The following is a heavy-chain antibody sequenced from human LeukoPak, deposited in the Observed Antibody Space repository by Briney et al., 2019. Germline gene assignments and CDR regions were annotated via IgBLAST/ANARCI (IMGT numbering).Heavy chain of an antibody. CDR1: GFTFSSYG. D-gene: IGHD5-12*01. Sequence: GGSLRLSCAASGFTFSSYGMHWVRQAPGKGLEWVAVIWYDGSNKYYADSVKGRFTISRDNSKNTLHLQMNSLRAEDTAVYYCAREAIVATIRGAFDIWGQGTMVTVSS. CDR2: IWYDGSNK. V-gene: IGHV3-33*01. CDR3: AREAIVATIRGAFDI. J-gene: IGHJ3*02.